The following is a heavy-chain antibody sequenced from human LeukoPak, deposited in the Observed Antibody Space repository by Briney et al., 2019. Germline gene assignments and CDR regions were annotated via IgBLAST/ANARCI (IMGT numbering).Heavy chain of an antibody. CDR2: INWNGGST. J-gene: IGHJ4*02. V-gene: IGHV3-20*04. CDR3: ARTYYDILTGYPPRGYFDY. CDR1: GFTSDDYG. D-gene: IGHD3-9*01. Sequence: GGSLRLSCAASGFTSDDYGMSWVRQAPGKGLEWVSGINWNGGSTGYADSVKGRFTISRDNAKNSLYLQMNSLRAEDTALYYCARTYYDILTGYPPRGYFDYWGQGTLITVSS.